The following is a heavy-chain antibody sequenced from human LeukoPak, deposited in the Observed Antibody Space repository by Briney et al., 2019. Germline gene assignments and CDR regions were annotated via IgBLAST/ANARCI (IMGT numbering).Heavy chain of an antibody. V-gene: IGHV3-23*01. Sequence: GGSLRLSCTASGFTFGDYAMSWVRQAPGKGLEWVSAISGSGGSTYYADSVKGRFTISRDNSKNTLYLQMNSLRAEDTAVYYCAKDLYVRATYYFDYWGQGTLVTVSS. D-gene: IGHD1-26*01. CDR3: AKDLYVRATYYFDY. CDR2: ISGSGGST. J-gene: IGHJ4*02. CDR1: GFTFGDYA.